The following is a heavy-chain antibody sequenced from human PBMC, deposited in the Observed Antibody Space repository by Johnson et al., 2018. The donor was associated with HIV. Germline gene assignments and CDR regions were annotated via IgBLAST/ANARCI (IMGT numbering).Heavy chain of an antibody. Sequence: APGKGLEWVSVIYSGGSTYYADSAKGRFTISRDNSKNTLYLQMNSLRAEDRAVYYCASRSNGVVPAAYFESYLDIWGQGTMVTVSS. V-gene: IGHV3-53*01. CDR2: IYSGGST. CDR3: ASRSNGVVPAAYFESYLDI. D-gene: IGHD2-2*01. J-gene: IGHJ3*02.